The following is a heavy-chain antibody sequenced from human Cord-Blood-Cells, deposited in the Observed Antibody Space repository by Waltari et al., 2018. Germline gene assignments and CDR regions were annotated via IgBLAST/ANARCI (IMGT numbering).Heavy chain of an antibody. J-gene: IGHJ4*02. CDR3: ARPYTYGGIYFDY. CDR1: GFPFSSYW. Sequence: EVQLVESGGGLVQPGGSLRLSCAASGFPFSSYWMSWVGQAPGKGLEWVANIKQDGSEKYYVDSVKGRFTISRDNAKNSLYLQMNSLRAEDTAVYYCARPYTYGGIYFDYWGQGTLVTVSS. CDR2: IKQDGSEK. V-gene: IGHV3-7*01. D-gene: IGHD2-15*01.